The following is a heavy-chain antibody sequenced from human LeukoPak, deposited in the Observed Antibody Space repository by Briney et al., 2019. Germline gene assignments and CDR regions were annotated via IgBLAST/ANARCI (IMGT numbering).Heavy chain of an antibody. V-gene: IGHV3-9*01. CDR1: GFTFSSYW. Sequence: PGGSLRLSCAPSGFTFSSYWMSWVRQAPGKGLEWVSGISWNSGSIGYADSVKGRFTISRDNAKNSLYLQMNSLRAEDTALYYCASSSVGYCSGGSCYIRYWGQGTLVTVSS. CDR2: ISWNSGSI. D-gene: IGHD2-15*01. CDR3: ASSSVGYCSGGSCYIRY. J-gene: IGHJ4*02.